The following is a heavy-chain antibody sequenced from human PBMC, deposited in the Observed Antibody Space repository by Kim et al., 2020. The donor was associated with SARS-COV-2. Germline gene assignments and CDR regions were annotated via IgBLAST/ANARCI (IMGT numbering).Heavy chain of an antibody. V-gene: IGHV1-2*02. D-gene: IGHD3-3*01. J-gene: IGHJ6*02. CDR2: INPNSGGT. CDR3: ARDGRPTYYDFWSGYPETYYYYYYGMDV. CDR1: GYTFTGYY. Sequence: ASVKVSCKASGYTFTGYYMHWVRQAPGQGLEWMGWINPNSGGTNYAQKFQGRVTMTRDTSISTAYMELSRLRSDDTAVYYCARDGRPTYYDFWSGYPETYYYYYYGMDVWGQGTTVTVSS.